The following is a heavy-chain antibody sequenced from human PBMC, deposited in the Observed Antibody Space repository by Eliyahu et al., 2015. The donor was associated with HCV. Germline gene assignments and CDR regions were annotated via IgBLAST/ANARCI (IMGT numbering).Heavy chain of an antibody. D-gene: IGHD3/OR15-3a*01. Sequence: EVKKPGSSVKVSCKTSRVTFISNGINWVRQAPGQGLEWMGGIIPLFGTTNYAQXFRVRVTMTADXSTNTAYMELSSLKSEDTAVYYCARDRGHYYDVSDDYRDAFDIWGQGTVVSVS. J-gene: IGHJ3*02. CDR1: RVTFISNG. CDR2: IIPLFGTT. CDR3: ARDRGHYYDVSDDYRDAFDI. V-gene: IGHV1-69*01.